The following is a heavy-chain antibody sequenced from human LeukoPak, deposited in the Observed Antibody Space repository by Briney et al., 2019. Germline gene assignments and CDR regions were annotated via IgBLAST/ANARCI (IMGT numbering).Heavy chain of an antibody. CDR3: ASPTRSYSYYMDV. V-gene: IGHV1-69*01. J-gene: IGHJ6*03. D-gene: IGHD2-2*01. CDR2: IIPIFGTT. Sequence: GSSVKASCKASGGTFSNYAVSWVRQAPGQGLEWMGGIIPIFGTTNYAQKFQGRITITADESTSTAYMELSSLRSEDTAVYYCASPTRSYSYYMDVWGKGTTVTVSS. CDR1: GGTFSNYA.